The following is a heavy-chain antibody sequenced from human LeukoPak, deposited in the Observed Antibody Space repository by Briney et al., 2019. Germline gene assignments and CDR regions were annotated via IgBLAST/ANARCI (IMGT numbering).Heavy chain of an antibody. Sequence: GGSLRLSCAASGFTFSSYSMNWVRQAPGKGLEWVSTISGIDTFYADSVKGRFTISRDNSKNTLYLQMISLRAEDTAVYYCTKDAPDSGGWFFFDSWGQGTLVTVSP. CDR3: TKDAPDSGGWFFFDS. D-gene: IGHD6-19*01. V-gene: IGHV3-23*01. CDR2: ISGIDT. CDR1: GFTFSSYS. J-gene: IGHJ4*02.